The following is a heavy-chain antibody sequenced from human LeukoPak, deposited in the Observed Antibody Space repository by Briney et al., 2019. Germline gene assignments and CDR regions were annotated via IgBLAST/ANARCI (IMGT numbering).Heavy chain of an antibody. Sequence: SETLSLTCTVSGGSINSYYWSWIRQPPGKELEWIGYINYSGSTNYNPSLNSRVTVSIDPSKNQFSLKLTSVTATDTAVYYCARHSGQLLNRYFDYWGQGTLLTVPS. D-gene: IGHD1-26*01. V-gene: IGHV4-59*08. CDR3: ARHSGQLLNRYFDY. CDR1: GGSINSYY. J-gene: IGHJ4*02. CDR2: INYSGST.